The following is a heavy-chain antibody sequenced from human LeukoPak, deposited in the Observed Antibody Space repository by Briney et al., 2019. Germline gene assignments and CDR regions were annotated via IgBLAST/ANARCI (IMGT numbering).Heavy chain of an antibody. Sequence: GESLKISCKGSGYSFTSYWIGWVRQMPGKGLEWMGIIYPGDSDTRYSPSFQGQVTISADKSISTAYLQWSSLKASDTAMYYCARQNRYGTGWASDAFDTWGQGTMVTVSS. CDR2: IYPGDSDT. D-gene: IGHD6-19*01. V-gene: IGHV5-51*01. CDR3: ARQNRYGTGWASDAFDT. J-gene: IGHJ3*02. CDR1: GYSFTSYW.